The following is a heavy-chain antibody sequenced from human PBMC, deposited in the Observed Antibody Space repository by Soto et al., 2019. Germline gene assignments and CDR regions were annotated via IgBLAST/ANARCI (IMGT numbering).Heavy chain of an antibody. Sequence: QITLKESGPTLVKPTQTLTLTCSFSGFSLSTTGVGVGWIRQPPGKALEWLALIYWDDEKRYNPSLNSRLTITKDTSKNQVVLAMTNMDPVDTATYYCVQSRCGGDCLQSYSSHSYYGLDVWGQGTTVTVSS. J-gene: IGHJ6*02. CDR1: GFSLSTTGVG. CDR3: VQSRCGGDCLQSYSSHSYYGLDV. CDR2: IYWDDEK. V-gene: IGHV2-5*02. D-gene: IGHD2-21*02.